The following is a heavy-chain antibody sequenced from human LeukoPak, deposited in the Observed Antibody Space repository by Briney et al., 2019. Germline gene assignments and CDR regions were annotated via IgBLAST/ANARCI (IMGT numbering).Heavy chain of an antibody. J-gene: IGHJ5*02. CDR1: GYTFTGYY. V-gene: IGHV1-2*02. CDR3: ARGGRYDFWSGTNGFDP. D-gene: IGHD3-3*01. Sequence: ASVKVSCKASGYTFTGYYMHWVRQAPGQGLEWMGWINPNSGGTNYAQKFQGRVTMTRDTSISTAYMELSRLRSDDTAVYYCARGGRYDFWSGTNGFDPWGQGTLVTVSS. CDR2: INPNSGGT.